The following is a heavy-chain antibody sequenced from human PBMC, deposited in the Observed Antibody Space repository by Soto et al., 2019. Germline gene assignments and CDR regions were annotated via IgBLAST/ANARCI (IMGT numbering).Heavy chain of an antibody. CDR3: ARVRQGCSANNCYFDP. V-gene: IGHV4-4*02. J-gene: IGHJ5*01. CDR1: GGSVSAPDW. D-gene: IGHD1-1*01. Sequence: SETLSLTCTLSGGSVSAPDWWNWVRQSPDKGLEWIAEVHISGHSNYNPSLRSRVSVSIDSSKNQFYLNLNSVTAADTAIYYCARVRQGCSANNCYFDPWGQGTQVTVSS. CDR2: VHISGHS.